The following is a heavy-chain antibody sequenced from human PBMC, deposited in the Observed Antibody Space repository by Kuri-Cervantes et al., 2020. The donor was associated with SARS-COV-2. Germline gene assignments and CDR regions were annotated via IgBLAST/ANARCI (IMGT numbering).Heavy chain of an antibody. Sequence: GSLRLSCTVSGGSISSYYWSWIRQPPGKGLEWIGYIYYSGSTNYNPSLKSRVTISVDTSKNQFSLKLSSVTAADTAVYYCARGQVVVVPAATPGGWFDPWGQGTRVTVSS. CDR3: ARGQVVVVPAATPGGWFDP. CDR2: IYYSGST. CDR1: GGSISSYY. J-gene: IGHJ5*02. V-gene: IGHV4-59*12. D-gene: IGHD2-2*01.